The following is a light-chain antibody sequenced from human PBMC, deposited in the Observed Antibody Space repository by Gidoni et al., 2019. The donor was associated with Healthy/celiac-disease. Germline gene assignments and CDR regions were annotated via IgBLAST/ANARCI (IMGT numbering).Light chain of an antibody. CDR3: QQYYSTPPLT. V-gene: IGKV4-1*01. CDR2: WAS. Sequence: DIVMTQAPGALAVSMGERATINCKSSQSVLYSSNNKNYLAWYQQKPGQHPKLLIYWASTRESGVPDRFSGSGSGTAFTLTISSLQAEDVAVYYCQQYYSTPPLTFGGGTKVEIK. J-gene: IGKJ4*01. CDR1: QSVLYSSNNKNY.